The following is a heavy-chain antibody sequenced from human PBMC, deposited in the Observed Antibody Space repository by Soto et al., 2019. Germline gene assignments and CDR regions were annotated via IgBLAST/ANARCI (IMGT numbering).Heavy chain of an antibody. CDR2: IYDSGST. Sequence: SETLSLSRAVSGGSISSSNWWSWVRQPPGKGLEWIGEIYDSGSTNYNPSLKSRVTISVDKSKNQLSLKLSSVTAADTAVYYCAREEYDSSGYYPAEYFKHWGQGTLVTVS. CDR1: GGSISSSNW. V-gene: IGHV4-4*02. J-gene: IGHJ1*01. D-gene: IGHD3-22*01. CDR3: AREEYDSSGYYPAEYFKH.